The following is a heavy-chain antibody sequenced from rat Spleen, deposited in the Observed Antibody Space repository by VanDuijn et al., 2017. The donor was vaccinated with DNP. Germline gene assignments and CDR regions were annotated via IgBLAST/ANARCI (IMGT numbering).Heavy chain of an antibody. CDR1: GFIFSNYW. J-gene: IGHJ2*01. D-gene: IGHD1-11*01. Sequence: EVQLVESGGGPVQPGRSLKLSCVASGFIFSNYWMTWIRQAPGKGLEWVASITNTGDGSYYSDSVKGRFSISRDNTKSTLYLQVNSLRSEDTATYYCAKGPNYGGWSDYFDYWGQGVMVTVSS. CDR3: AKGPNYGGWSDYFDY. V-gene: IGHV5-31*01. CDR2: ITNTGDGS.